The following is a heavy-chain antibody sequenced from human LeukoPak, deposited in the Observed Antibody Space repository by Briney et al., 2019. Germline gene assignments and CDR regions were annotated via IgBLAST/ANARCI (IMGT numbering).Heavy chain of an antibody. J-gene: IGHJ3*02. CDR3: ARHVVDAFDI. CDR2: IYYSGSN. V-gene: IGHV4-59*08. Sequence: TLSPTRTLSSGAISSSSWSWVRPPPEKGLEWIGYIYYSGSNNYNPAFKRQVNISVDTSKNQSSLKLSSVTAGDTSVYYGARHVVDAFDIWGQGTMVTVSS. CDR1: SGAISSSS.